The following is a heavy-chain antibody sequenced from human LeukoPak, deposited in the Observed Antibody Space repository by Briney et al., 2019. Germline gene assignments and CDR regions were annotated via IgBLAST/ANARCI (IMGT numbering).Heavy chain of an antibody. Sequence: SETMSLTCTVSGGSISSYYWSWIRQPPGKGLEWIGYIYYSGSTNYNPSLKSRVTISVDTSKNQFSLKLSSVTAADTAVYYCARDAGHQLSRRNYYAMDVWGQGTTVTVSS. V-gene: IGHV4-59*01. CDR2: IYYSGST. CDR1: GGSISSYY. CDR3: ARDAGHQLSRRNYYAMDV. D-gene: IGHD1-1*01. J-gene: IGHJ6*02.